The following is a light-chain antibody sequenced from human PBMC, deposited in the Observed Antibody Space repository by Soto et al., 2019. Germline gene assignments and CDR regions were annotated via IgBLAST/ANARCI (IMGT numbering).Light chain of an antibody. J-gene: IGLJ2*01. CDR3: TSYTNSKAYIL. CDR2: RIN. CDR1: TSNIGSHY. V-gene: IGLV1-47*01. Sequence: QSVLTQPPSASGTPGQTVTISCSGSTSNIGSHYVHWYQQLPGTAPKLLIHRINQRPSGISDRFSGSKSGNTASLTISGLQAEDEADYFCTSYTNSKAYILFGGGTKLTVL.